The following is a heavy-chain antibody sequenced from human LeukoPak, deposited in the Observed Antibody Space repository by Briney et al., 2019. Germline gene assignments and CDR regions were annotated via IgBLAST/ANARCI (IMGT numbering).Heavy chain of an antibody. CDR2: INWNGGST. D-gene: IGHD3-22*01. CDR1: GFTFDDYG. CDR3: AREVTYYYDSSGYYYVRYFDY. Sequence: GGSLRLSCAASGFTFDDYGMSWVRQAPGKGLEWVSGINWNGGSTGYADSVKGRFTISRDNAKNSLYLQMNSLRAEDTALYYCAREVTYYYDSSGYYYVRYFDYWGQGTLVTVSS. J-gene: IGHJ4*02. V-gene: IGHV3-20*04.